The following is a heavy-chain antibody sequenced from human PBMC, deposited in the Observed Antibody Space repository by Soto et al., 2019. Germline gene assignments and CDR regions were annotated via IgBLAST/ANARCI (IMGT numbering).Heavy chain of an antibody. CDR3: ARSSSSSIYYYGMDV. CDR1: GGSISSYY. V-gene: IGHV4-4*07. J-gene: IGHJ6*02. CDR2: IYTSGST. Sequence: SETLSLTCTVSGGSISSYYWSWIRQPAGKGLEWIGRIYTSGSTNYNPSLKSRVTMSVDTSKNQFSLKLSSVTAADTAVYYCARSSSSSIYYYGMDVWGQGTTVTVSS. D-gene: IGHD6-6*01.